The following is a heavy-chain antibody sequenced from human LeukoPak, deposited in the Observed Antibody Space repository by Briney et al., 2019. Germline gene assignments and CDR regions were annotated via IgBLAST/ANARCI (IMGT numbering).Heavy chain of an antibody. CDR2: IYYSGST. V-gene: IGHV4-59*01. CDR1: GGSISSYY. J-gene: IGHJ6*04. CDR3: ARDSIGWLNV. D-gene: IGHD5-18*01. Sequence: SETLSPTCAVSGGSISSYYWNWIRQPPGKGLEWIGYIYYSGSTNYNPSLKSRVTISVDTSKNQFSLKLSSVTAADTAVYYCARDSIGWLNVWGKGTTVTVSS.